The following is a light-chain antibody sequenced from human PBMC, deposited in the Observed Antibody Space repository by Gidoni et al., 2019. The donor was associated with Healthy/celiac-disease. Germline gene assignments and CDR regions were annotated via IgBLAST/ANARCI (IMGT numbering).Light chain of an antibody. J-gene: IGKJ2*01. CDR2: GAS. Sequence: EIVMSQSPATLSVYPGERATLSCRVSQSVSSNLAWYQQKPGQAPRLLIYGASTRTTGIPARFGGSESGTEFTLTISSLQSKDFAVYYCQQSNNWPYTFGQGTKLEIK. CDR3: QQSNNWPYT. V-gene: IGKV3-15*01. CDR1: QSVSSN.